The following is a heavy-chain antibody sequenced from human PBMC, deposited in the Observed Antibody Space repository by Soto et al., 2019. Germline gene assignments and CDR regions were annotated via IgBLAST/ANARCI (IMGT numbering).Heavy chain of an antibody. CDR2: FDPEDGET. V-gene: IGHV1-24*01. Sequence: ASVKVSCKVSGYTLTELSMHWVRQAPGKGLEWMGGFDPEDGETIYAQKFQGRVTMTEDTSTDTAYMELSSLRSEDTAVYYCARPLSTVTPGRGTSYYYGMDVWGQGTTVTVSS. D-gene: IGHD4-17*01. CDR1: GYTLTELS. CDR3: ARPLSTVTPGRGTSYYYGMDV. J-gene: IGHJ6*02.